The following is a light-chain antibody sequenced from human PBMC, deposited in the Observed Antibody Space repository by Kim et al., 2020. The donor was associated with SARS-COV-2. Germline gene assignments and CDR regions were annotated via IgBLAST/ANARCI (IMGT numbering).Light chain of an antibody. CDR2: AAS. V-gene: IGKV1-39*01. Sequence: DIRMTQSPSSLSASVGDTVTISCRASQTISTYLNWYQQKPGKAPKLLIYAASRLQSGVPSRFSGSGSGADFTFTISSLQPEDFATYFCQQSFFGQWTFGQGTKVDIK. CDR3: QQSFFGQWT. J-gene: IGKJ1*01. CDR1: QTISTY.